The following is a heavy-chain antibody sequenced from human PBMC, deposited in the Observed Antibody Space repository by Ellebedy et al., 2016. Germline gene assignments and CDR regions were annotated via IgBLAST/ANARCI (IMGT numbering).Heavy chain of an antibody. Sequence: GGSLRLSXVASGFAFRNFFMTWVRQAPGGGLEWVSTISGGGDITVSADSVKGRFTISRDNSRNTLYLQMNSLRAEDTAVYYCYYGHYSGSWGQGTRVTVSS. V-gene: IGHV3-23*01. D-gene: IGHD4-17*01. CDR3: YYGHYSGS. J-gene: IGHJ4*02. CDR1: GFAFRNFF. CDR2: ISGGGDIT.